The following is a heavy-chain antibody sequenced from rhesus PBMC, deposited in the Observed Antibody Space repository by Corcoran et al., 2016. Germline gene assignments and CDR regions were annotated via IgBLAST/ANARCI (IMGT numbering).Heavy chain of an antibody. J-gene: IGHJ4*01. CDR1: GFTSGSDA. Sequence: QVQLVQSGAEVKKPGASVKVSCKASGFTSGSDASNGVRQAPGQGPEWMGVIIPLVGIKNYAEKFQGRVTITADTSTSTAYMELSRLRSEDTAVYYCAGEAEAAVAVPDYWGQGVLVTVSS. CDR2: IIPLVGIK. CDR3: AGEAEAAVAVPDY. V-gene: IGHV1-198*02. D-gene: IGHD4-29*01.